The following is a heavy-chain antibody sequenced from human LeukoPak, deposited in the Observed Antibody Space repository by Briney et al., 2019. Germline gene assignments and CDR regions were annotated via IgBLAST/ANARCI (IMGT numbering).Heavy chain of an antibody. J-gene: IGHJ4*02. CDR2: ISAYNGNT. D-gene: IGHD6-19*01. V-gene: IGHV1-18*01. CDR1: GYTFTSYA. CDR3: ARREQWLVGDDY. Sequence: ASVKVSCKASGYTFTSYAMNWVRQAPGQGLEWMGWISAYNGNTNYAQKLQGRVTMTTDTSTSTAYMELRSLRSDDTAVCYCARREQWLVGDDYWGQGTLVTVSS.